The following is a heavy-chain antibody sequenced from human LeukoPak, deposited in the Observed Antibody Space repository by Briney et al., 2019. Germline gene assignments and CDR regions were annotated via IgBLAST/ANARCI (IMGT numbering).Heavy chain of an antibody. CDR1: GFTFSSYW. V-gene: IGHV3-7*01. D-gene: IGHD2-21*02. J-gene: IGHJ3*02. CDR2: IKKDGSEK. CDR3: ARDRCGGDCYSTSRRNAFDI. Sequence: PGGSLRLSCAASGFTFSSYWMTWVRQAPGKGLEWVANIKKDGSEKYYVDSVKGRFTISRDNTKNSLYLQMNSLRAEDTAVYYCARDRCGGDCYSTSRRNAFDIWGQGTMVTVSS.